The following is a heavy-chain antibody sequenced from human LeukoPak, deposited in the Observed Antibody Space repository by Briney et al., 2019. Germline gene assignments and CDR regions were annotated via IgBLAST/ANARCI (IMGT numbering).Heavy chain of an antibody. J-gene: IGHJ4*02. CDR1: GFTFSSYW. CDR3: ARATFTKDGYSSGWFDY. D-gene: IGHD6-19*01. CDR2: INSDGSSI. Sequence: GGSLRLSCAASGFTFSSYWMHWVRQAPGKGLVWVSRINSDGSSIIYADSVKGRFTISRDNAKNTLYMQMNSLRAEDTAVYYCARATFTKDGYSSGWFDYWGQGTLVTVSS. V-gene: IGHV3-74*01.